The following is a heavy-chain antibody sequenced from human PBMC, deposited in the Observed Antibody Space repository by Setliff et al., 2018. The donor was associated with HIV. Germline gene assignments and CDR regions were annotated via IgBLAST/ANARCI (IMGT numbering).Heavy chain of an antibody. CDR1: GVSVGSGDYY. CDR2: IYNTGST. CDR3: ARGRGSSSSWPIDY. Sequence: PSETLSLTCSVSGVSVGSGDYYWHWIRQHPEKALEWIGYIYNTGSTYHSPSLESRVTISIDTSKNQFSLKLSSVTAADTAVYFCARGRGSSSSWPIDYWGQGTLVTVSS. D-gene: IGHD6-13*01. J-gene: IGHJ4*02. V-gene: IGHV4-31*03.